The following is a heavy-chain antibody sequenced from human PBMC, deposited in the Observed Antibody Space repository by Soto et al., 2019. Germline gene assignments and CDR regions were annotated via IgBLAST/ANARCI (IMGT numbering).Heavy chain of an antibody. J-gene: IGHJ4*02. D-gene: IGHD3-10*01. V-gene: IGHV1-69*02. CDR2: INPILSMS. CDR3: ASSYGSGYRAFDY. Sequence: QVQLVQSGAEVKRPGSSVKVSCKASGDTFTFYSINWVRQAPGLGLEWMGRINPILSMSNYAQRFQGRVTITADKSTSTAHMELSSLRSEDTAIYYCASSYGSGYRAFDYWGQGALVTVSS. CDR1: GDTFTFYS.